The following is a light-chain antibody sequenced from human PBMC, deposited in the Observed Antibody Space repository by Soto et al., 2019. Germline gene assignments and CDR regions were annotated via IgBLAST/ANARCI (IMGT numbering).Light chain of an antibody. CDR2: PIS. V-gene: IGKV2-24*01. CDR3: MQSSHLRT. Sequence: IVLTQTPLTASVTPGQPASFSCGSSESLLHSDGNTYLSWLHQRPGQPPRLLIYPISKQLSGVPDRFSGSGAGTNCTQKISRVEVEDVGTFVCMQSSHLRTVGQGTKVEI. CDR1: ESLLHSDGNTY. J-gene: IGKJ1*01.